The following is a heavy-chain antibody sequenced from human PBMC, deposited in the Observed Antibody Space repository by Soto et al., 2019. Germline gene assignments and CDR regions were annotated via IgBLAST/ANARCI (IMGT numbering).Heavy chain of an antibody. V-gene: IGHV3-48*03. CDR1: GFTFSSYA. Sequence: GGSLRLACVASGFTFSSYALNWVRQAPGKGLEWVSYISVGGGSIFYADSVKGRFTTSRGDATNSLYLQMNSLRDEDTAVYYCVRDHRWAFDFWGQGTMVTV. J-gene: IGHJ3*01. CDR2: ISVGGGSI. CDR3: VRDHRWAFDF. D-gene: IGHD2-15*01.